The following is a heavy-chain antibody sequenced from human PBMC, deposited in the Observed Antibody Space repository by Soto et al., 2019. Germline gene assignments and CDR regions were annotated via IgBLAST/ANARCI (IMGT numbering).Heavy chain of an antibody. CDR3: ARVFSDYIWGSYRRGVDY. Sequence: EVQLVESGGGLVQPGGSLRLSCVASGFTVSSNYMSWVRQAPGKGLEWVSVIYSGGSTYYADSVKGRFTISRHNSKNTLYLQMNSLRAEDTAVYYCARVFSDYIWGSYRRGVDYWGQGTLVTVSS. V-gene: IGHV3-53*04. CDR2: IYSGGST. J-gene: IGHJ4*02. CDR1: GFTVSSNY. D-gene: IGHD3-16*02.